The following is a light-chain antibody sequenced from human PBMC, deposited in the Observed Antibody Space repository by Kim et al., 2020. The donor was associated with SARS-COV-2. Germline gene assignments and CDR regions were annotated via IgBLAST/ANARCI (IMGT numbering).Light chain of an antibody. CDR2: GAS. Sequence: APGDSAAPTCRASHSVSSSYLAWYQQKPGQAPRLLIYGASSRATGIPDRFSGSGSGTDFTLTISRLEPEDVAVYYCQQYGSSPLTFGEGTKVDIK. CDR3: QQYGSSPLT. CDR1: HSVSSSY. V-gene: IGKV3-20*01. J-gene: IGKJ4*02.